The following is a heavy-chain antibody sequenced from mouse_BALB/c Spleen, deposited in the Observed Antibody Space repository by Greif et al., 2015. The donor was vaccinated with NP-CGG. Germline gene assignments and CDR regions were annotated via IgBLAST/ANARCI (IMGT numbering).Heavy chain of an antibody. CDR2: ISNLAYSI. CDR3: ARGSYDYDGRDYFDY. V-gene: IGHV5-15*02. D-gene: IGHD2-4*01. J-gene: IGHJ2*01. Sequence: EVKLVESGGGLVQPGGSRKLSCAASGFTFSDYGMAWVRQAPGKGPEWVAFISNLAYSIYYADTVTGRFTISRENAKNTLYLEMSSLRSEDTAMYYCARGSYDYDGRDYFDYWGQGTTLTVSS. CDR1: GFTFSDYG.